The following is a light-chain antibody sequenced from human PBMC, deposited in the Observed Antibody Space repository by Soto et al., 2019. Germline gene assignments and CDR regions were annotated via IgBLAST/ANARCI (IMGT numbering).Light chain of an antibody. CDR1: SSDVGSYNR. Sequence: QSALTQPPSVSGSPGQSVTISCTGTSSDVGSYNRVSWYQQPPGTAPKLMIYEVTNRPSGVPDRFSGTKSGNTASLTISGLQAEDEADYYCSSYTTDTTLVFGGGTKLTAL. CDR3: SSYTTDTTLV. J-gene: IGLJ2*01. V-gene: IGLV2-18*02. CDR2: EVT.